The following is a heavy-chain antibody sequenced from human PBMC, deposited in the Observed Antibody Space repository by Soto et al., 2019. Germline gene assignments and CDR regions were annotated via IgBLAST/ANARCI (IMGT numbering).Heavy chain of an antibody. J-gene: IGHJ6*04. D-gene: IGHD2-15*01. Sequence: GASVKVSCKTSGYVFTSYGIGWARQAPGQGLEWMGWINTYNGNTNYAQNLQGRVTLTTDTSTSTAYMELRSLRSNDTAIYYCGLVEVYLTARTKNVGGNGTTVTVSS. CDR3: GLVEVYLTARTKNV. V-gene: IGHV1-18*01. CDR1: GYVFTSYG. CDR2: INTYNGNT.